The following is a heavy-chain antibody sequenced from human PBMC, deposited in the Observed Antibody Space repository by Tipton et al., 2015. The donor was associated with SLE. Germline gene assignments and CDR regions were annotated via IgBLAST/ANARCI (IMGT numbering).Heavy chain of an antibody. CDR3: AREFLNPVTTVHYYFDL. CDR2: IYTNENT. V-gene: IGHV4-4*07. CDR1: GGSISNYY. Sequence: SLTCTVSGGSISNYYWSWIRQPAGGGLEWIGRIYTNENTNYNPSLKSRVTMSVDTSKIHFSLKLISVTAADTAVYYCAREFLNPVTTVHYYFDLWGRGTLVTVSS. J-gene: IGHJ2*01. D-gene: IGHD4-11*01.